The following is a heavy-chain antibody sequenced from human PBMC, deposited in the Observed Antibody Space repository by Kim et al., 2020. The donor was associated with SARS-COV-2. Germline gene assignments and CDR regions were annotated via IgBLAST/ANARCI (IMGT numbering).Heavy chain of an antibody. CDR1: GFTFSSYE. J-gene: IGHJ4*02. D-gene: IGHD3-16*02. CDR3: ARTPPTITFGGVIVIFDY. Sequence: GGSLRLSCAASGFTFSSYEMNWVRQAPGKGLEWVSYISSSGSTIYYADSVKGRFTISRDNAKNSLYLQMNSLRAEDTAVYYCARTPPTITFGGVIVIFDYWGQGTLVTVSS. V-gene: IGHV3-48*03. CDR2: ISSSGSTI.